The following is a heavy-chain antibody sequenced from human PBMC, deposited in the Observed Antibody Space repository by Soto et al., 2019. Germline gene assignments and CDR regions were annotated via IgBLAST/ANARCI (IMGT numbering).Heavy chain of an antibody. CDR1: GYTFTSYA. J-gene: IGHJ4*02. D-gene: IGHD5-18*01. CDR3: ARVGTLGRGYSYVYSIDY. V-gene: IGHV1-3*01. CDR2: INAGNGNT. Sequence: ASVKVSCKASGYTFTSYAMHWVRQAPGQRLEWMGWINAGNGNTKYSQKFQGRVTITRDTSASTAYMELSSLRSEDTAVYYCARVGTLGRGYSYVYSIDYWGQGTLVTVSS.